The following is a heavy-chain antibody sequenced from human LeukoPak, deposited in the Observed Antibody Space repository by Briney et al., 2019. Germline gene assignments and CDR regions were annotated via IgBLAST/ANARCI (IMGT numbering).Heavy chain of an antibody. CDR3: ARLRNYYHYMDV. V-gene: IGHV4-39*01. CDR1: GGSISSSTYY. J-gene: IGHJ6*03. Sequence: PSETLSLTCTVSGGSISSSTYYWGWIRQPPGKGLEWIGSIYYSGSTYYTPSLKSRVTISVDTSKKQFSLKLSSVTAADTAVYYCARLRNYYHYMDVWGKGTTVTVSS. CDR2: IYYSGST.